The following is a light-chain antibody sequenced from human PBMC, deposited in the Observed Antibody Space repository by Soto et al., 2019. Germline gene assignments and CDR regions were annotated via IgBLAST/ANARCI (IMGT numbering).Light chain of an antibody. V-gene: IGKV3-15*01. CDR1: ESVSSN. J-gene: IGKJ1*01. CDR2: GAS. Sequence: VMTQSPATLSVSPGERATLSCRASESVSSNLAWYQQRPGQAPRLLIYGASTRATDTPVRFRGSGSGTEFTLTISSLQSEDFAVYYCQHYYNWPRTFGQGTKVDIK. CDR3: QHYYNWPRT.